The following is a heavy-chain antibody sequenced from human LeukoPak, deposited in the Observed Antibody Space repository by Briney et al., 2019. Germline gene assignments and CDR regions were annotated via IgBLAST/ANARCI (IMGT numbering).Heavy chain of an antibody. Sequence: GGSLRLSCAASGFTFSSYAMSWVRQPPGKGLEWVSSISGSGSNAYYADSVKGRLTISRDNSKNTLYLQMNTLRAEDTAVYHCAKVFRCTTCYDTLWFDPWGQGTLVTVSS. CDR3: AKVFRCTTCYDTLWFDP. CDR1: GFTFSSYA. CDR2: ISGSGSNA. J-gene: IGHJ5*02. V-gene: IGHV3-23*01. D-gene: IGHD2-2*01.